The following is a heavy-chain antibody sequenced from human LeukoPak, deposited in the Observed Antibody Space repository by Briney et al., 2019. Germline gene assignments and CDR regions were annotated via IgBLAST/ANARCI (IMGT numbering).Heavy chain of an antibody. CDR3: AKDPYSGTYSDYYYYYMDV. J-gene: IGHJ6*03. V-gene: IGHV3-23*01. CDR2: ISGSGGST. D-gene: IGHD1-26*01. Sequence: GGSLRLSCAASGFTFSSYAMSWVRQAPGKGLEWVSAISGSGGSTYYADSVKGRFTISRDNAKNSLFLQLNSLRAEDTAVYYCAKDPYSGTYSDYYYYYMDVWGKGTTVTVSS. CDR1: GFTFSSYA.